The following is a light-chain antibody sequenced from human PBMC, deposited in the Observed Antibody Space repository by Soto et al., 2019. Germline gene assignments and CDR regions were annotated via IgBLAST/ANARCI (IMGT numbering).Light chain of an antibody. CDR1: QSVRSNY. CDR3: QQYGSSPQT. J-gene: IGKJ1*01. CDR2: GAS. Sequence: EIVLTQSPATLSLSPGERATLSCRASQSVRSNYLAWYHQKPGQAPRLLIFGASNRATGIPDRFSGSGSGTDFTLTITRLEPEDFAVYYCQQYGSSPQTFGQGTKVDIK. V-gene: IGKV3-20*01.